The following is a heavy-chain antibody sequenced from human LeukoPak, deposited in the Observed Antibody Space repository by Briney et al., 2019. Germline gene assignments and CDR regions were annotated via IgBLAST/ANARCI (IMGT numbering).Heavy chain of an antibody. Sequence: GGSLRLSCAASGFTFSSYSMSSVRPAPGKGLGCVSSICSISRYIYSADSVKGGFTISRDNAKSSLYLQIHSLRADDTAVYHCARRGSSGMFSWESYYYYYYMDVWGKRTTVTISS. CDR2: ICSISRYI. J-gene: IGHJ6*03. CDR3: ARRGSSGMFSWESYYYYYYMDV. CDR1: GFTFSSYS. D-gene: IGHD6-19*01. V-gene: IGHV3-21*01.